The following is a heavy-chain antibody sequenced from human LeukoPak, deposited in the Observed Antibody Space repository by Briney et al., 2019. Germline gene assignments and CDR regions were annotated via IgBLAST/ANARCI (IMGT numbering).Heavy chain of an antibody. V-gene: IGHV4-34*01. CDR1: GGSFSGYY. CDR2: INHSGST. J-gene: IGHJ4*02. D-gene: IGHD2-15*01. Sequence: SEAPSLTCAVYGGSFSGYYWSWIRQPSGKGLEWIGEINHSGSTNYNPSLKSRVAISVDTSKNQFSLKLSSVTAADTAVYYCARGGKGYWYCSGGSCYLFDYWGQGTLVTVSS. CDR3: ARGGKGYWYCSGGSCYLFDY.